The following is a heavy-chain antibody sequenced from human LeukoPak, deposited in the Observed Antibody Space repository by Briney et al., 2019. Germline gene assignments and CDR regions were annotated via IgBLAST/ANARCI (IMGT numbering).Heavy chain of an antibody. CDR1: GFTFSSYA. D-gene: IGHD1-26*01. V-gene: IGHV3-23*01. J-gene: IGHJ4*02. Sequence: GGSLRLSCAASGFTFSSYAMSWVRQAPGKGLEWVSVISASGGNTYYADSVKGRFTISRDNSKNTLYLQMNSLRAGDTAVYYCAKENHGIVGATTLIDYWGQGTLVTVSS. CDR3: AKENHGIVGATTLIDY. CDR2: ISASGGNT.